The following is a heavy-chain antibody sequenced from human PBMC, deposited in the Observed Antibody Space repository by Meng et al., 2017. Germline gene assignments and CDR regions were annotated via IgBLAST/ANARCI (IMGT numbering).Heavy chain of an antibody. CDR2: IYYSGST. D-gene: IGHD3-22*01. CDR3: ARHHYDSSGYYYYFDY. Sequence: SETLSLTCTVSGGSVSSGSYYWSWIRQPPGKGLEWIGYIYYSGSTNYNPSLKSRVTISVDTSKNQFSLTLSSVTAADTAVYYCARHHYDSSGYYYYFDYWGQGTLVTVSS. V-gene: IGHV4-61*01. CDR1: GGSVSSGSYY. J-gene: IGHJ4*02.